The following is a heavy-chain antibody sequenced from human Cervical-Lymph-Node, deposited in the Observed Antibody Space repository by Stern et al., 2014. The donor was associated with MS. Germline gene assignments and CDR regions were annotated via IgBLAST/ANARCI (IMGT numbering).Heavy chain of an antibody. CDR2: ITPIFNSA. CDR3: AREVGSLAMDV. D-gene: IGHD5-12*01. Sequence: QVQLVQSGAEVKKPGSSVKVSCKASGDTFTDYAISWVRQAPGQGPEWMGGITPIFNSADYAQKFQGSLTITADKSMSTAYMELSSLTSEDTAVYYCAREVGSLAMDVWGQGTTVIVSS. CDR1: GDTFTDYA. J-gene: IGHJ6*01. V-gene: IGHV1-69*14.